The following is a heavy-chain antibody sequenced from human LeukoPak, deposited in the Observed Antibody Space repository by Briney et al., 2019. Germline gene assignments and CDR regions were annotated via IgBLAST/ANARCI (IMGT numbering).Heavy chain of an antibody. Sequence: PSETLSLTCTVSGGSISSYYWSWIRQPPGKGLEWFGYIYYSGSTNYNPSLKSRVTMSVDTFKHQFSLNLTSVTAADTAVYYCARLTSATYYSFDYWGQGTLVTVSS. CDR2: IYYSGST. CDR3: ARLTSATYYSFDY. J-gene: IGHJ4*02. D-gene: IGHD1-26*01. V-gene: IGHV4-59*08. CDR1: GGSISSYY.